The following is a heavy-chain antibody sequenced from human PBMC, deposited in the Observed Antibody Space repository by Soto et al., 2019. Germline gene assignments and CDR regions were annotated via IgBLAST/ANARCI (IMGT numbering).Heavy chain of an antibody. D-gene: IGHD6-25*01. CDR1: GGSISSYY. Sequence: SETLSLTCTVSGGSISSYYWSWIRQPPGKGLEWIGSIYYSGSTYYNPSLKSRVTISVDTSKNQFSLKLSSVTAADTAVYYCARPAQRDYYYGMDVWGQGTTVTVSS. CDR2: IYYSGST. V-gene: IGHV4-59*05. CDR3: ARPAQRDYYYGMDV. J-gene: IGHJ6*02.